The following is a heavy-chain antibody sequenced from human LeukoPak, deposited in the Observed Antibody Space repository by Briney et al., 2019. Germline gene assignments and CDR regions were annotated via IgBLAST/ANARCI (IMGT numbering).Heavy chain of an antibody. Sequence: GASVKVSCKASGGTLSSYAISWVRQAPGQGLEWMGRIIPILGIANYAQKFQGRVTITADKSTSTAYMELSSLRSEDTAVYYCARDLLVSGSNDAFDIWGQGTMVTVSS. CDR1: GGTLSSYA. V-gene: IGHV1-69*04. D-gene: IGHD1-14*01. CDR3: ARDLLVSGSNDAFDI. CDR2: IIPILGIA. J-gene: IGHJ3*02.